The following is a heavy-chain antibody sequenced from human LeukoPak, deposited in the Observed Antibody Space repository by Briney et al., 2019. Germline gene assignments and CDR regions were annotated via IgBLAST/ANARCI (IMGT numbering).Heavy chain of an antibody. CDR2: IKQDGSEK. CDR3: ARDPPADYYDSSGTDY. J-gene: IGHJ4*02. CDR1: GFTFSSYW. V-gene: IGHV3-7*01. D-gene: IGHD3-22*01. Sequence: PGGSLRLSCAASGFTFSSYWMSWVRQAPGKGLEWVANIKQDGSEKYYVDSVKGRFTISRDNAKNSLYLQMNSLRAEDTAVYYCARDPPADYYDSSGTDYWGQGTLVTVSS.